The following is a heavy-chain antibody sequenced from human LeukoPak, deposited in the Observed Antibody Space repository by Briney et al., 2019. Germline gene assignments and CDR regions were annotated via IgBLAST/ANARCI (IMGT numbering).Heavy chain of an antibody. Sequence: PGRSLRLSCAASGFTFSSYGMHWVRQAPGKGLEWVAVISYDGSNKYYADSVKGRFTISRDNSKNTLYLQMNSLRAEDTAVYYCAKDPSYQLLSSCWFDPWGQGTLVTVSS. J-gene: IGHJ5*02. V-gene: IGHV3-30*18. CDR3: AKDPSYQLLSSCWFDP. CDR1: GFTFSSYG. CDR2: ISYDGSNK. D-gene: IGHD2-2*01.